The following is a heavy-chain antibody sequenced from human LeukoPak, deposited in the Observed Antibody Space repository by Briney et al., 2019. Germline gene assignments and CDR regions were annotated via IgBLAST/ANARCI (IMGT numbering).Heavy chain of an antibody. J-gene: IGHJ6*03. V-gene: IGHV4-39*01. CDR3: ARKVIPREPYYYYYFDV. Sequence: SETLSLTCSVSGGSISSSSYYWGWIRQPPGKGLEWIGSIYYSGSTYYNPSLKSRVTISVDTSKNQFSLKLSSVTAADTAVYYCARKVIPREPYYYYYFDVWGKGATVTVSS. CDR2: IYYSGST. D-gene: IGHD1-14*01. CDR1: GGSISSSSYY.